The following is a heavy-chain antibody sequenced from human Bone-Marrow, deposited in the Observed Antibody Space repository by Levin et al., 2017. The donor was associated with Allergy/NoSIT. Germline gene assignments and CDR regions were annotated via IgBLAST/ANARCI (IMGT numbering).Heavy chain of an antibody. J-gene: IGHJ4*02. V-gene: IGHV4-30-4*01. CDR2: IYYGGYT. CDR3: ARADSAYDPTPYSGAYYSYYFDY. D-gene: IGHD1-26*01. CDR1: GGSISGGDYY. Sequence: SETLSLTCTVSGGSISGGDYYWSWIRQPPGTGLEWIGYIYYGGYTHSNPSLKSRVTISIDTSKNQFSLKLSSVTAADTAVYYCARADSAYDPTPYSGAYYSYYFDYWGQGTLVTVSS.